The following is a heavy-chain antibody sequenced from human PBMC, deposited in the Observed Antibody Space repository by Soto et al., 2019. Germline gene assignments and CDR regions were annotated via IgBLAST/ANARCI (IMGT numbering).Heavy chain of an antibody. V-gene: IGHV1-69*06. Sequence: QVQLVQSGDEVKKPGSSVKVSCKASGGTFSSNALSWVRQAPGQGLEWMGGIIPIYASPNYAQNFQGRVTVTADKATSTAYLELSRLKFADSAIYYCAVTVTGSRSPLAHWGRGTLVIVSS. CDR2: IIPIYASP. CDR3: AVTVTGSRSPLAH. D-gene: IGHD3-9*01. CDR1: GGTFSSNA. J-gene: IGHJ4*02.